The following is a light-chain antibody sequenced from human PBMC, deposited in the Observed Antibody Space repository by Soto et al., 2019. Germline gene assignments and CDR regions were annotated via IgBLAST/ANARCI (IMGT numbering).Light chain of an antibody. Sequence: IQMTQSPSSLSASVGDRVTITCRASQGISNELGWYQQRPGKAPKVLIYGASNLQSGVPSRFSGSAFGTDFTRTISSLQPEDFATYYCLQDYTYPWTFGQGTKVEMK. V-gene: IGKV1-6*01. J-gene: IGKJ1*01. CDR3: LQDYTYPWT. CDR1: QGISNE. CDR2: GAS.